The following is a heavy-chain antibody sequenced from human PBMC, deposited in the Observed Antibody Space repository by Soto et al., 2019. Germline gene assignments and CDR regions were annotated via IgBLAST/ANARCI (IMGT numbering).Heavy chain of an antibody. CDR3: ARGIKYGDYSRWFDP. D-gene: IGHD4-17*01. J-gene: IGHJ5*02. CDR2: MNPNRGNT. CDR1: GYTFTSDD. Sequence: QVQLVQSGAEVKKPGASVKVSCKASGYTFTSDDINWVRQATGQGFEYLGWMNPNRGNTGYVKKFQGRVTMTRDTSMSTAYMELSSLRSEDTAVYYCARGIKYGDYSRWFDPWGPGTLVTVSS. V-gene: IGHV1-8*01.